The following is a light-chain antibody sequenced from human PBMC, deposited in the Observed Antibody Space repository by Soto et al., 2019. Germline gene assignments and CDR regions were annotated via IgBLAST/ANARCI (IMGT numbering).Light chain of an antibody. Sequence: EIVWTQSQGTLSLSPGERATLSCMARQSVSSSYLAWYQQKPGQAPRLLIYGASRRATGIPDRFSGSGSGTDFTLTISRLEPEDFAVYYCQQYDSSPLAFGGGTKVDIK. CDR1: QSVSSSY. V-gene: IGKV3-20*01. J-gene: IGKJ4*01. CDR2: GAS. CDR3: QQYDSSPLA.